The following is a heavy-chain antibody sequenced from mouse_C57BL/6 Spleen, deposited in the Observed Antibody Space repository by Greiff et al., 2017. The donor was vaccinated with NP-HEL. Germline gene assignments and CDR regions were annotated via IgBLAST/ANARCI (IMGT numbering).Heavy chain of an antibody. CDR1: GYTFTSYT. CDR2: INPSSGYT. J-gene: IGHJ1*03. CDR3: ARSPFTTVVATYWYVDV. D-gene: IGHD1-1*01. V-gene: IGHV1-4*01. Sequence: QVQLQESGAELARPGASVKMSCKASGYTFTSYTMHWVKQRPGQGLEWIGYINPSSGYTKYNQKFKDKATLTADKSSSTAYMQLSSLTSEDSAVYYCARSPFTTVVATYWYVDVWGTGTTVTVSS.